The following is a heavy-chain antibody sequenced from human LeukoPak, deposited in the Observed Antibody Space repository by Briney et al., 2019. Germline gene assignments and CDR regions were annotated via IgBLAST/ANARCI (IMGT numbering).Heavy chain of an antibody. CDR1: GYTFTSYA. J-gene: IGHJ3*02. Sequence: ASVKVSCKASGYTFTSYAMHWVRQAPGQRLEWMGWINAGNGNTKYSQKFQGRVTITRDTSASTAYMELSSLRSEDTAVYYCARDSSGYYLDDAFDIWGQGTMVTVYS. V-gene: IGHV1-3*01. D-gene: IGHD3-22*01. CDR2: INAGNGNT. CDR3: ARDSSGYYLDDAFDI.